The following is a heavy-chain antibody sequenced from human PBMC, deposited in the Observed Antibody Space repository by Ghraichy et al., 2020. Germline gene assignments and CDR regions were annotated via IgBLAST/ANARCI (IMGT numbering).Heavy chain of an antibody. J-gene: IGHJ4*02. CDR3: AKGTDIVVVPAATIDY. D-gene: IGHD2-2*01. V-gene: IGHV3-23*01. Sequence: GGSLRLSCAASGFTFSSYAMSWVRQAPGKGLEWVSAISGSGGSTYYADSVKGRFTIARDNSKNTLDLQMNSLRAEDTAVYYCAKGTDIVVVPAATIDYWGQGTLVTVSS. CDR2: ISGSGGST. CDR1: GFTFSSYA.